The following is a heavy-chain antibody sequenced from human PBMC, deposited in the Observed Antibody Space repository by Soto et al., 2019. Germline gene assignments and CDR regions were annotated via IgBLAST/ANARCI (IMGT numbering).Heavy chain of an antibody. V-gene: IGHV1-69*13. J-gene: IGHJ4*02. D-gene: IGHD6-19*01. Sequence: SVKVSCRASGGTFSSYAISWVRQAPGQGLEWMGGIIPIFGTANYAQKFQGRVTITADESTSTAYMELSSLRSEDTAVYYCARCAGWYAMGPSDYWGQGTLVTVSS. CDR3: ARCAGWYAMGPSDY. CDR2: IIPIFGTA. CDR1: GGTFSSYA.